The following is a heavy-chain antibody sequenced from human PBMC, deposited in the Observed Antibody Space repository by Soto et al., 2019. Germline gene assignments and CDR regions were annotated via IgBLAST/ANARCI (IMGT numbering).Heavy chain of an antibody. Sequence: QVQLVQSGAEVKKPGASVKVSCKASGYTFTSYAMHWVRQAPGQRLEWMGWINAGNGNTKYSQKFQGRVTITRDTSASTANMQLSSLRSEDTAVYYCAKDSSDSSGYYPPALLFDYWGQGTLVTVSS. CDR1: GYTFTSYA. CDR3: AKDSSDSSGYYPPALLFDY. CDR2: INAGNGNT. D-gene: IGHD3-22*01. J-gene: IGHJ4*02. V-gene: IGHV1-3*01.